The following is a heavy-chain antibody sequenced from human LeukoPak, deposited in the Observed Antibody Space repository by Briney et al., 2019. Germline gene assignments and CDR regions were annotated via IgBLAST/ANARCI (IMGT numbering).Heavy chain of an antibody. J-gene: IGHJ5*02. V-gene: IGHV4-39*01. CDR2: IYYSGST. CDR1: GGCISSSSYY. CDR3: ARRPSYYGSGSYPGWFDP. D-gene: IGHD3-10*01. Sequence: PSETLSLTCTVSGGCISSSSYYWGWIRQPPGKGLEWIGSIYYSGSTYYNPSLKSRVTISVDTSKNQFSLKLSSVTAADTAVYYCARRPSYYGSGSYPGWFDPGGQGTLVTVSS.